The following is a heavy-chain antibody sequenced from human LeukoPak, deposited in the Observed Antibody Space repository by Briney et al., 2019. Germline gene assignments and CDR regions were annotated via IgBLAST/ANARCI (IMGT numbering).Heavy chain of an antibody. CDR2: IYYSGST. CDR1: GASISSYY. CDR3: ARAGPYSGSHYYFDY. D-gene: IGHD1-26*01. J-gene: IGHJ4*02. V-gene: IGHV4-59*01. Sequence: SETLSRTCTVSGASISSYYWSWIRQPPGKGLEWIGYIYYSGSTDYNPSLKSRVTISVDTSKNQFSLKLSSVTAADTAVYYCARAGPYSGSHYYFDYWGQGTLVTVSS.